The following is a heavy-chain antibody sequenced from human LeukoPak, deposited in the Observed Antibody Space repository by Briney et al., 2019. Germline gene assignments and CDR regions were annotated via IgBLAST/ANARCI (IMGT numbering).Heavy chain of an antibody. CDR1: GFTVNNNY. J-gene: IGHJ4*02. CDR2: IYKGDST. Sequence: TRGSRRVSCAASGFTVNNNYMTWVRQAPGKGLEWVAAIYKGDSTYYADSVKGRFTISRDNSKNTLYLQMNSLRAEDTAVYYCTRGHSGYDYYFDDWGQETLDPVSS. V-gene: IGHV3-53*01. CDR3: TRGHSGYDYYFDD. D-gene: IGHD5-12*01.